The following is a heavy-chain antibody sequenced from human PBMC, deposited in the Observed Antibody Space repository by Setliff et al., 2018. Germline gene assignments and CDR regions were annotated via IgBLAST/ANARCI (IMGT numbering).Heavy chain of an antibody. Sequence: SETLSLTCTVSGDSISSRTNYWSWIRQPAGEGLEWIGQIYTSWSTNYNPSLQSRVSISLDTSKNQYSLKLSSVTAADTAVYYCARHATYYYGSGNLPFDSWGQGTLVTVSS. CDR1: GDSISSRTNY. D-gene: IGHD3-10*01. J-gene: IGHJ4*02. CDR3: ARHATYYYGSGNLPFDS. CDR2: IYTSWST. V-gene: IGHV4-61*09.